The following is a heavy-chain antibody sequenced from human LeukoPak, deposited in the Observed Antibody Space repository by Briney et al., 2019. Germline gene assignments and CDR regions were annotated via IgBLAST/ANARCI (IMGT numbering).Heavy chain of an antibody. CDR3: AKDRVTPYDYYYGMDV. CDR1: GFSFSNYG. Sequence: GRSLRLSCAASGFSFSNYGMYWVRQAPGKGLEWVAVLLYDGTKKYNEESVKGRFTISRDNSENTLFLQMNSLRPEDTAVYYCAKDRVTPYDYYYGMDVWGQGTTVTVSS. V-gene: IGHV3-30*18. CDR2: LLYDGTKK. J-gene: IGHJ6*02. D-gene: IGHD4-23*01.